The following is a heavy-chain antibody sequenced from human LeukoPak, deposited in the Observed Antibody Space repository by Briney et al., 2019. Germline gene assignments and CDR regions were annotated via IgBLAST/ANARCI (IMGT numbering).Heavy chain of an antibody. V-gene: IGHV3-53*01. CDR3: ARDRGRRGAFDI. CDR2: IYNDGRT. D-gene: IGHD3-10*01. CDR1: GFIVSNKY. J-gene: IGHJ3*02. Sequence: PGGCLRLSCAASGFIVSNKYMTWVRQAPGKGLEWVALIYNDGRTYYADSVKGRFTISRDNAKNSLYLQMNSLRAEDTAVYYCARDRGRRGAFDIWGQGTMVTVSS.